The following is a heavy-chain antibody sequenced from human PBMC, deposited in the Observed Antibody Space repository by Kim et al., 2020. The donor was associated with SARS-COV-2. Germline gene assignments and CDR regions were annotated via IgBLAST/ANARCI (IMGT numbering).Heavy chain of an antibody. CDR2: INHSGST. D-gene: IGHD6-13*01. J-gene: IGHJ5*02. V-gene: IGHV4-34*01. CDR1: GGSFSGYY. CDR3: ARGMYSSSWYWEKGPNWFDP. Sequence: SETLSLTCAVYGGSFSGYYWSWIRQPPGKGLEWIGEINHSGSTNYNPSLKSRVTISVDTSKNQFSLKLSSVTAADTAVYYCARGMYSSSWYWEKGPNWFDPWGQGTLVTVSS.